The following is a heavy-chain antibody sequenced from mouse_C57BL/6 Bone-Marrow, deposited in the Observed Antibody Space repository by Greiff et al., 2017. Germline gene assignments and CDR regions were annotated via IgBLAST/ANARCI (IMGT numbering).Heavy chain of an antibody. CDR3: ARENWDACAD. J-gene: IGHJ3*01. CDR2: ISYDGSN. CDR1: GYSITSGYY. Sequence: VQLKESGPGLVKPSQSLSLTCSVTGYSITSGYYWNWIRQFPGNKLEWMGYISYDGSNNYNPSLKNRISITRDTSKNQFFRKLNSVTTEDTATYYGARENWDACADWGQGTLGTVSA. D-gene: IGHD4-1*01. V-gene: IGHV3-6*01.